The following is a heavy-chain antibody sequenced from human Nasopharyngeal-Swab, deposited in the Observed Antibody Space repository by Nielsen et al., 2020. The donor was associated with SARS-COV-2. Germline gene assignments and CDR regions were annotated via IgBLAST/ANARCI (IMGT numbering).Heavy chain of an antibody. CDR3: AKDGSPGDLYDAFDI. J-gene: IGHJ3*02. V-gene: IGHV3-23*01. D-gene: IGHD4-17*01. CDR1: GFTFSSYA. CDR2: ISGSGGST. Sequence: GESLKISCAASGFTFSSYAMSWVRQAPGKGLEWVSAISGSGGSTYYADSVKGRFTISRDNSKNTLYLQMNSLRAEDTAVYYCAKDGSPGDLYDAFDIWGQGTMVTVSS.